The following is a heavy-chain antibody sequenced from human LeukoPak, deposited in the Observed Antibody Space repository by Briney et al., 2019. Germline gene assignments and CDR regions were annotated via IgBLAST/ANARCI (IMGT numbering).Heavy chain of an antibody. J-gene: IGHJ4*02. CDR2: IKPDGSEK. CDR1: GFTFSSYW. D-gene: IGHD3-10*01. Sequence: GGSLRLSCAASGFTFSSYWMSWVRQSPGKGLEWVANIKPDGSEKYFMDSVKGRFTISRDNAKNALYLEMNSLSAEDTAEYFCARERMYSGSGSTYPYYDYWGQGTLVTVSS. V-gene: IGHV3-7*01. CDR3: ARERMYSGSGSTYPYYDY.